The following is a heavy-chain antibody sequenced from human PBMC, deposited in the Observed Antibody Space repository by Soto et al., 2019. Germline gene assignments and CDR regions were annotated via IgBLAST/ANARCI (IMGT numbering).Heavy chain of an antibody. Sequence: EVQLVESGGGLVQPGGSLKLSCAASGFTFSGSAMHWVRQASGKGLEWVGRIRSKANSYATAYAASVKGRLTNSRNDSKNTAYLQMNSRKTDDTAVYYCTRPTIYDSIIRPFDYWGQGTLVTVSS. CDR1: GFTFSGSA. V-gene: IGHV3-73*01. J-gene: IGHJ4*02. CDR2: IRSKANSYAT. D-gene: IGHD3-22*01. CDR3: TRPTIYDSIIRPFDY.